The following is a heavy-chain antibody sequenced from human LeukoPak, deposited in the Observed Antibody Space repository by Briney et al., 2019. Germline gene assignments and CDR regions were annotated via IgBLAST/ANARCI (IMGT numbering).Heavy chain of an antibody. CDR3: ARENYYYYYMDV. CDR1: GGTFSSYA. J-gene: IGHJ6*03. Sequence: SVKVSCXASGGTFSSYAISWVRQAPGQGLVWMGGIIPIFGTANYAQKFQGRVTITADESTSTAYMELSSLRSEDTAVYYCARENYYYYYMDVWGKGTTVTVSS. CDR2: IIPIFGTA. V-gene: IGHV1-69*13.